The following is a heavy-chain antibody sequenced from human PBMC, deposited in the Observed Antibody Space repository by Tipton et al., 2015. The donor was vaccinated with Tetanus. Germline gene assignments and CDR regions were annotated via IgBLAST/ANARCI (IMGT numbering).Heavy chain of an antibody. CDR1: GASISTSRFY. CDR3: ARDRGVRGGYYYYHGMDV. CDR2: IYYTGST. Sequence: TLSLTCTVSGASISTSRFYWAWIRQSPGKGLDWIGSIYYTGSTYYNPSLKSRVTISVDTSQKQISLKVNSVTAADTAVYYCARDRGVRGGYYYYHGMDVWGQGTTVTVSS. V-gene: IGHV4-39*07. D-gene: IGHD3-10*01. J-gene: IGHJ6*02.